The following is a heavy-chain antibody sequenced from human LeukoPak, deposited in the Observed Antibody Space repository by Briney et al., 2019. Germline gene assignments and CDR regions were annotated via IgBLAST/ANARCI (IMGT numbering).Heavy chain of an antibody. J-gene: IGHJ4*02. Sequence: GGSLRLSCAASGFTFSSYWMSWVRQAPGKGLEWVANIKQDGSEKYYVDSVKGRFTISRDNAKNSLYLQMNSLRAEDTAVYYCASPLWFREPAEQMDFDYWGQGTLVTVSS. V-gene: IGHV3-7*01. CDR3: ASPLWFREPAEQMDFDY. D-gene: IGHD3-10*01. CDR2: IKQDGSEK. CDR1: GFTFSSYW.